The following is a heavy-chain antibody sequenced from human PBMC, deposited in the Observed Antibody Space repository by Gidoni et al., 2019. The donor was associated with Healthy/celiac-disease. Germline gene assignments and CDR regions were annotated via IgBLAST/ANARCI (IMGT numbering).Heavy chain of an antibody. CDR1: GFPFSSYW. CDR3: ARYYDSSGYYGPAFDI. V-gene: IGHV3-7*01. J-gene: IGHJ3*02. D-gene: IGHD3-22*01. Sequence: EVQLVESGGGLVQPGGSLRLSCAASGFPFSSYWMSWVRQAPGKGLEWVANIKQDGSEKYYVDSVKGRFTISRDNAKNSLYLQMNSLRAEDTAVYYCARYYDSSGYYGPAFDIWGQGTMVTVSS. CDR2: IKQDGSEK.